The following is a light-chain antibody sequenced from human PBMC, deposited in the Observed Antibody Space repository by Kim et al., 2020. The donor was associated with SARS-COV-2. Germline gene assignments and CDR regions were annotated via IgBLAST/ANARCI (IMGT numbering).Light chain of an antibody. Sequence: QPVLTQSSSASASLGSSVKLTCTLSSGHSSYIISWHQQQPGKAPRYLMKLEGSGNYNKGTGVPDRFSGSSSGADRYLTISNLQSEDEGDYYCETWDSKIRVFGGGTQLTVL. J-gene: IGLJ3*02. V-gene: IGLV4-60*03. CDR3: ETWDSKIRV. CDR1: SGHSSYI. CDR2: LEGSGNY.